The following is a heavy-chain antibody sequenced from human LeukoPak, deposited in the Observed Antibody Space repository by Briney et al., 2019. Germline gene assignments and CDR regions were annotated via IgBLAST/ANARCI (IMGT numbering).Heavy chain of an antibody. CDR3: TRDRGTYNWLDH. CDR2: IDRPAKSYAT. D-gene: IGHD1-26*01. V-gene: IGHV3-73*01. Sequence: GGSLKLSCAASGFTLSDSAIHWVRHASGKGLEWVGLIDRPAKSYATAYGASVGGRFTISRDDSKNTAYLQMDSLKTEDTALYYCTRDRGTYNWLDHWGQGTLVTVSS. J-gene: IGHJ5*02. CDR1: GFTLSDSA.